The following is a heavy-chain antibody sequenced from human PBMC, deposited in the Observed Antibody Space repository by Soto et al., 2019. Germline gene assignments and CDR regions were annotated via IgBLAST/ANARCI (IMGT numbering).Heavy chain of an antibody. CDR2: IYYSGRT. D-gene: IGHD5-12*01. Sequence: SETLSLTCTVSGGSISSGGYYWSWIRQHPGKGLEWIGYIYYSGRTYYNPSLKSRVTISVDTSKNQFSLKLSSVTAADTAVYYCARARRSWSGYDKVYYYYYCMDVRVKGPTVTVSS. J-gene: IGHJ6*04. CDR3: ARARRSWSGYDKVYYYYYCMDV. CDR1: GGSISSGGYY. V-gene: IGHV4-31*03.